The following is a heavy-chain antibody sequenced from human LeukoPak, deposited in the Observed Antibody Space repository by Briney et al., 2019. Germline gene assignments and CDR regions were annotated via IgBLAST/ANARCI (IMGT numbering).Heavy chain of an antibody. CDR1: GFTFSSYE. D-gene: IGHD6-19*01. Sequence: GGSLRLSCAASGFTFSSYEMNWVRQAPGKGLEWVSYISSSGSTIYYADSVKGRFTISRDNAKNSLYLQINSLRAEDTAVYYCAREAVAGYVDYWGQGTLVTVSS. CDR3: AREAVAGYVDY. CDR2: ISSSGSTI. V-gene: IGHV3-48*03. J-gene: IGHJ4*02.